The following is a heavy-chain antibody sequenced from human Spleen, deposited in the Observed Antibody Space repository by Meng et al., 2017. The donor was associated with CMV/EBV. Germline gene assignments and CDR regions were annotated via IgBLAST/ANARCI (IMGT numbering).Heavy chain of an antibody. CDR2: IYYSGST. CDR1: GGSINNDNYY. D-gene: IGHD4-11*01. Sequence: GSLRLSCTVSGGSINNDNYYWDWIRQPPGKGLEWIGNIYYSGSTYYNPSLKSRVTISLDTSKNQFSLKLTSVTAADTAVYYCARGYSGWYDNWGQGTLVTVSS. J-gene: IGHJ5*02. V-gene: IGHV4-39*07. CDR3: ARGYSGWYDN.